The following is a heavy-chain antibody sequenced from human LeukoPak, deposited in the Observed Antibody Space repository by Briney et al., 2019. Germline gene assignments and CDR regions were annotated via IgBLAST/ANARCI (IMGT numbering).Heavy chain of an antibody. Sequence: KPSETPSLTCTVSGGSISSYYWSWLRQPPGKGLEWIAYIHYSGSTYYNPSLKSRVTMSIDTSKNQFSLKLSSVTAADTAVYYCARWRGDGDHYGTFDIWGQGTMVTVSS. D-gene: IGHD4-17*01. CDR1: GGSISSYY. CDR3: ARWRGDGDHYGTFDI. J-gene: IGHJ3*02. CDR2: IHYSGST. V-gene: IGHV4-59*08.